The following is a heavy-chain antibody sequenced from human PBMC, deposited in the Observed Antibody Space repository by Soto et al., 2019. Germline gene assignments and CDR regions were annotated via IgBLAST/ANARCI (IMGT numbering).Heavy chain of an antibody. Sequence: QLQLQESGSGLVKPSQTLSLTCAVSGGSISSGGYSWSWIRQPPGKGLEWIGYIYHSGSTYYNPSLKVRVTLAGDRSKNQFSLKLSSVTAADTAVYYCAAGGGLPRYYWGQGTLVTVSS. D-gene: IGHD5-12*01. CDR3: AAGGGLPRYY. CDR1: GGSISSGGYS. V-gene: IGHV4-30-2*01. CDR2: IYHSGST. J-gene: IGHJ4*02.